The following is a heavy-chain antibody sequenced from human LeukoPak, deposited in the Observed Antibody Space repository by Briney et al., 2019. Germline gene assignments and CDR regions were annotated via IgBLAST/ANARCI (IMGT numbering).Heavy chain of an antibody. CDR3: GKDVNSGSYNSMDV. Sequence: GGSLRLSCAASGFIFDDYAMYWVRQAPGKGLEWVSGISWNSDNIVYADSVKGRFTISRDNAKNSLYLQMNSLRAEDTALYYCGKDVNSGSYNSMDVWGQGTTVTVSS. V-gene: IGHV3-9*01. J-gene: IGHJ6*02. D-gene: IGHD5-12*01. CDR2: ISWNSDNI. CDR1: GFIFDDYA.